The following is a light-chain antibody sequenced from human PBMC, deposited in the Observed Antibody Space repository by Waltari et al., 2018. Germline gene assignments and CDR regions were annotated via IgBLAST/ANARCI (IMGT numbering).Light chain of an antibody. CDR2: DAF. Sequence: EIVLTQSPVTLSLSPGERATLSCRASQNIQTFLAWYQHRPGQPPRLLIYDAFYRATGIPARFSGSGSGTDFTLSISSLEPEEFAVYFCQQRSDWPPFTFGPGTRVDI. CDR3: QQRSDWPPFT. V-gene: IGKV3-11*01. J-gene: IGKJ3*01. CDR1: QNIQTF.